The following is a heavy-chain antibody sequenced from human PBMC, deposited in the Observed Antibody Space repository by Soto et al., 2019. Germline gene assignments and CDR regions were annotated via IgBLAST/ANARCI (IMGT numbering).Heavy chain of an antibody. CDR1: GGSISSGGYY. D-gene: IGHD3-16*01. Sequence: QVQLQESGPGLVKPSQTLSLTCTVSGGSISSGGYYWSWIRQHPGKGLEWIGYIYYSGSTYYNPSHKGRGTISVDTTKSQFSLKLSSVTAADTAVYYCARVGGINWFDPWGQGTLVTVSS. CDR2: IYYSGST. V-gene: IGHV4-31*03. J-gene: IGHJ5*02. CDR3: ARVGGINWFDP.